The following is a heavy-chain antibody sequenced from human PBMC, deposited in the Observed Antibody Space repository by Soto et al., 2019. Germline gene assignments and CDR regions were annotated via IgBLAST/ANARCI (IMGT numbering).Heavy chain of an antibody. CDR1: GYSFSSYW. CDR2: IFPGASDT. D-gene: IGHD3-3*01. V-gene: IGHV5-51*01. Sequence: AGESLKISCKGSGYSFSSYWIGWVRQMPGKGLEWMGVIFPGASDTRYSPSFQGQVTISADKSISTAYLQWSSLRASDTVMYYCARHTPIFGAIVIEAWGQGTLVTVSS. J-gene: IGHJ5*02. CDR3: ARHTPIFGAIVIEA.